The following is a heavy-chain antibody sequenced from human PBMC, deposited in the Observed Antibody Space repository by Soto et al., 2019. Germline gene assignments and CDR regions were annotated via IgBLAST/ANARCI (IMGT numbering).Heavy chain of an antibody. J-gene: IGHJ5*02. CDR1: GXXXXXXA. Sequence: WGCLRLSCAASGXXXXXXAMXXXRXXPXXGLEWVAVISYDGSNKYYADSVKGRFTISRDNSKNTLYLQMNSLRAEDTAVYYCARDRIVVVTAIGGYMFVPGGPVTLASVS. CDR3: ARDRIVVVTAIGGYMFVP. D-gene: IGHD2-21*02. CDR2: ISYDGSNK. V-gene: IGHV3-30-3*01.